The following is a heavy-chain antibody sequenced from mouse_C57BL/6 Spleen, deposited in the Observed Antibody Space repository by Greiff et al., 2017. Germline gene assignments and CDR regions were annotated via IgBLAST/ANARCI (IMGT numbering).Heavy chain of an antibody. Sequence: QVQLQQPGTELVKPGASVKLSCKASGYTFTSYWMHWVKQRPGQGLEWIGNINPCNGGTNYTEKFKSKATLTVEKSSSTAYLPLSSLTSEDTAVFECARLSTMVTTRGLFDYWGQGTTLTVSS. D-gene: IGHD2-2*01. V-gene: IGHV1-53*01. J-gene: IGHJ2*01. CDR3: ARLSTMVTTRGLFDY. CDR1: GYTFTSYW. CDR2: INPCNGGT.